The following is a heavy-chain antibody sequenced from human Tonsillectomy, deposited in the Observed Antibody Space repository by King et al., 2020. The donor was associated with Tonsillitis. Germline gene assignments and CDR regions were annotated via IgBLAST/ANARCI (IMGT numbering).Heavy chain of an antibody. CDR2: ISYDGSNV. V-gene: IGHV3-30-3*01. J-gene: IGHJ3*01. Sequence: VQLVQSGGGVVQPGRSLRLSCATSGFTFSSYAMHWVRQAPGKGLEWVSVISYDGSNVYYADSVKGRFTISRDNSKNTLYLQMNSLRAEDTAVYYCARAPYSSSWTLSFWGQGTMVTVSS. D-gene: IGHD6-13*01. CDR1: GFTFSSYA. CDR3: ARAPYSSSWTLSF.